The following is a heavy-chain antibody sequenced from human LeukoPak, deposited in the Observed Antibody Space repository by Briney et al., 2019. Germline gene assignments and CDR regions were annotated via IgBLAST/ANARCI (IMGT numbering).Heavy chain of an antibody. CDR2: IIPIFGTA. J-gene: IGHJ5*02. Sequence: SVKVSCKASGGTFSSYAISWVRQAPGQGLKWMGGIIPIFGTANYAQKFQGRVTITADESTSTAYMELSSLRSEDTAVYYCARSEPDYYDSSGSINWFDPWGQGTLVTASS. D-gene: IGHD3-22*01. CDR1: GGTFSSYA. CDR3: ARSEPDYYDSSGSINWFDP. V-gene: IGHV1-69*13.